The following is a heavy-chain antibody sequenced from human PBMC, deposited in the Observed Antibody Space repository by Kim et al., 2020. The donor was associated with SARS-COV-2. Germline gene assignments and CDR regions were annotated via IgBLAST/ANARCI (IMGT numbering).Heavy chain of an antibody. D-gene: IGHD6-6*01. Sequence: GGSLRLSCAASGFTFSSYWMHWVRQAPGKGLVWVSHINSDGSSTSYADSVKGRFTISRDNAKNTLYLQMNSLRAEDTAVYYCARGVKQLAQYYYYYGKDGWGRGTTVTVSS. CDR1: GFTFSSYW. V-gene: IGHV3-74*01. CDR3: ARGVKQLAQYYYYYGKDG. J-gene: IGHJ6*02. CDR2: INSDGSST.